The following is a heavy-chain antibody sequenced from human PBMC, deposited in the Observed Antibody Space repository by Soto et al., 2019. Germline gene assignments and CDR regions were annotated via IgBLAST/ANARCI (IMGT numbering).Heavy chain of an antibody. CDR3: ARKSGYSRSYIDY. Sequence: SETLSLTCAVYGGSFSGYYWSWIRQPPGKGLEWIGEINHSGSTNYNPSLKSRVTISVDTSKNQFSLKLSSVTAADTVVYYCARKSGYSRSYIDYWGQGTLVTV. D-gene: IGHD6-6*01. CDR1: GGSFSGYY. CDR2: INHSGST. J-gene: IGHJ4*02. V-gene: IGHV4-34*01.